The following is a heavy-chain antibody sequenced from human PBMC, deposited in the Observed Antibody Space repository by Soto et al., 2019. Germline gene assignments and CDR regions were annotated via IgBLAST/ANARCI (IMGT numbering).Heavy chain of an antibody. CDR1: GYTFTGYY. Sequence: ASVKVSCKASGYTFTGYYMHWVRQAPGQGLEWMGWINPNSGGTNYAQKFQGWVTMTRDTSISTAYMELSRLRSDDTAVYYCARGEYSSSWYVTVSFEYWGQGTLVTVSS. D-gene: IGHD6-13*01. V-gene: IGHV1-2*04. CDR3: ARGEYSSSWYVTVSFEY. CDR2: INPNSGGT. J-gene: IGHJ4*02.